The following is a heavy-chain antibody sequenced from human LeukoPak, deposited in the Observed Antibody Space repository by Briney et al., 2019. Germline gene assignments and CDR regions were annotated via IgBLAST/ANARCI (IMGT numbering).Heavy chain of an antibody. D-gene: IGHD5-18*01. CDR2: IYPGDSDT. Sequence: GESLNISCKGSGYSFTSYWIGWVRQMPGKGLELMGIIYPGDSDTRYSPSFQGQVIISADKSISSAYLQWSIMKASDTAMYYGAGQLHPGIQLWSPFDYWGQGTLVTVSS. J-gene: IGHJ4*02. CDR1: GYSFTSYW. V-gene: IGHV5-51*01. CDR3: AGQLHPGIQLWSPFDY.